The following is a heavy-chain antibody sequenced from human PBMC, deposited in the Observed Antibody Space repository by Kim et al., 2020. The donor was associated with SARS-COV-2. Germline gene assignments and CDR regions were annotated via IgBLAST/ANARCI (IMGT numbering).Heavy chain of an antibody. Sequence: GGYLRLSCAASGFTFSTYGMHWVRQAPGKGLEWVAFISYDGSNKYYADSVKGRFTISRDNSKNTLYLQMHSLTTEDTAVYYCAKERELLWFGERGWWY. CDR2: ISYDGSNK. CDR3: AKERELLWFGERGWWY. V-gene: IGHV3-30*18. J-gene: IGHJ2*01. CDR1: GFTFSTYG. D-gene: IGHD3-10*01.